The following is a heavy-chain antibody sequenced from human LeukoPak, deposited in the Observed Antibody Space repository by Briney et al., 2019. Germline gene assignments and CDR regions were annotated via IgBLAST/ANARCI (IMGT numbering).Heavy chain of an antibody. D-gene: IGHD3-9*01. CDR1: GVSINDYY. Sequence: PSETLSLTCGVFGVSINDYYWSWIRQSPGKGLEWIGEISHTEGTRYNPSLESRVTMSVGASENQLSLKLIFVTAADTAVYYCARIRCGHSGSVCYNHWGLGTLVTVSS. V-gene: IGHV4-34*01. CDR2: ISHTEGT. CDR3: ARIRCGHSGSVCYNH. J-gene: IGHJ4*02.